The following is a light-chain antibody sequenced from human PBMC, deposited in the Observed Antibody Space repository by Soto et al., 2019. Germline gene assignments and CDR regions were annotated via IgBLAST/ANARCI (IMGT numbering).Light chain of an antibody. CDR3: QKYNSAPLT. CDR2: AAS. J-gene: IGKJ4*01. V-gene: IGKV1-27*01. Sequence: DIQMTQSPSSLSASFGDRVTITCRARQGIGDYLAWFQQKPGNVPKLLIYAASTLQSGVPSRFSGSGSGTDFTLTISSLQPEDVATYYWQKYNSAPLTFVGGTKAEIK. CDR1: QGIGDY.